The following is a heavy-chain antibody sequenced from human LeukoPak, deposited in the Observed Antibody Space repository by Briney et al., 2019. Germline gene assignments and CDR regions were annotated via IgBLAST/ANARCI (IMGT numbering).Heavy chain of an antibody. CDR2: INAGNGNT. J-gene: IGHJ6*03. V-gene: IGHV1-3*01. D-gene: IGHD6-6*01. CDR1: GYTFTSYA. CDR3: ARGSPLIAARPDYYYYSYMDV. Sequence: ASVKVSCKASGYTFTSYAMHWVRQAPGQRLEWMGWINAGNGNTKYSQKFQGRVTITADESTSTAYMELSSLRSEDTAVYYCARGSPLIAARPDYYYYSYMDVWGKGTTVTVSS.